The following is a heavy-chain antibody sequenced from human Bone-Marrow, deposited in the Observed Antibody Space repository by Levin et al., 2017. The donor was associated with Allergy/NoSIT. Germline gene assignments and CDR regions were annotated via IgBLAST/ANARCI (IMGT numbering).Heavy chain of an antibody. J-gene: IGHJ4*02. CDR3: AREPSRLLSGGRADY. CDR2: ISYAGSQK. D-gene: IGHD2-15*01. Sequence: SCSGSGFTFSGFGVHWVRQAPGKGLEWVAVISYAGSQKYYVDSVKGRFTISRDNSNNTAYLQMNSLRAEDTAVYYCAREPSRLLSGGRADYWSQGTLVTVSS. V-gene: IGHV3-30*04. CDR1: GFTFSGFG.